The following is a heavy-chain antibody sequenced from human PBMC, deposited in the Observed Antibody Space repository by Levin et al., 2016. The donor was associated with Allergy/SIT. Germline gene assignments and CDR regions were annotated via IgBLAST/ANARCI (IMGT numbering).Heavy chain of an antibody. D-gene: IGHD5-12*01. J-gene: IGHJ4*02. V-gene: IGHV3-11*06. CDR2: ISTSNSYT. CDR3: ARDPPNSGWRLDS. CDR1: GFTFSDYY. Sequence: GESLKISCAASGFTFSDYYMSWIRQAPGKGLEWVSYISTSNSYTYYADSVKGRFTTSRDNSKNTVYLQMNSLRAEDTAVYYCARDPPNSGWRLDSWGQGTLVTVSS.